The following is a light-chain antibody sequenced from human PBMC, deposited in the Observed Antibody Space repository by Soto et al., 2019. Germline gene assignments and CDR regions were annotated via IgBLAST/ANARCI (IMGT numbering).Light chain of an antibody. J-gene: IGKJ5*01. CDR2: GAS. CDR1: QSVSSNY. CDR3: QQYGYSQIT. V-gene: IGKV3-20*01. Sequence: IVLTQSPGTLSLSPGERATLSCRAGQSVSSNYLAWYQQKPGQAPRLLIYGASSRATGIPDKFSGSGSGTAFTLTIDGLEPEDFAVYDCQQYGYSQITFGQGTRLEIK.